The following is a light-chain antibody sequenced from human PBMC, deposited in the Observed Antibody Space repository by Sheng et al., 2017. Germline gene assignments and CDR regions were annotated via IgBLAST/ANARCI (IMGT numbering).Light chain of an antibody. V-gene: IGKV3-20*01. CDR1: QSVSSSH. CDR3: QQYNTYPRT. J-gene: IGKJ2*01. Sequence: EIVLTQSPGTLSLSPGERATLSCRASQSVSSSHLAWYQQKPGQAPRLLIYDASNRATGIPARFVGSGSGTDFTLTISSLQPEDFATYFCQQYNTYPRTFGQGTKLEI. CDR2: DAS.